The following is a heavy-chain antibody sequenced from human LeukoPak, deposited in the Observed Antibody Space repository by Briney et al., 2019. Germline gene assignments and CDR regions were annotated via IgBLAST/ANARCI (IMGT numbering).Heavy chain of an antibody. V-gene: IGHV4-59*01. D-gene: IGHD6-13*01. CDR1: GGSISSSY. CDR3: ARDSDSAAFDY. CDR2: IYYTGNT. J-gene: IGHJ4*02. Sequence: SETLSLTCTVSGGSISSSYWSWIRQPPGKGLEWIGYIYYTGNTNYNPSLKSRVTISVDTSKKQFSLKLNSVTAADTAVYYCARDSDSAAFDYWGQGTLVTVSS.